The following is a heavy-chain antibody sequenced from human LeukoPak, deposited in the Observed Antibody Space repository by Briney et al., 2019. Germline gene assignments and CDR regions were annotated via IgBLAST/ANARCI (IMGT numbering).Heavy chain of an antibody. CDR2: ISYDGSNK. J-gene: IGHJ3*02. V-gene: IGHV3-30-3*01. CDR3: AALVLRFLEWSDAFDI. CDR1: GFTFSSYA. Sequence: GGSLRLSCAASGFTFSSYAMHWVRQAPGKGLEWVAVISYDGSNKYYADSVKGRFTISRDNSKNTLYLQMNSLRAEDTAVYYCAALVLRFLEWSDAFDIWGQGTMVTVSS. D-gene: IGHD3-3*01.